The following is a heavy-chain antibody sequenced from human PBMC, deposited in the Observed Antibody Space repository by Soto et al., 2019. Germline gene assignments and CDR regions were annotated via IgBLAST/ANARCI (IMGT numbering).Heavy chain of an antibody. CDR1: GASVSSGSYY. D-gene: IGHD2-8*02. Sequence: SETLSLTCTVSGASVSSGSYYWSWIRQSPGKGLEWIGYIYYSGATNYNPSLRSRVTMSVDTSKNQFSLKLTSVTAADTAVYYCARDKITGLFDYWGQGTLVTVS. CDR2: IYYSGAT. V-gene: IGHV4-61*01. J-gene: IGHJ4*02. CDR3: ARDKITGLFDY.